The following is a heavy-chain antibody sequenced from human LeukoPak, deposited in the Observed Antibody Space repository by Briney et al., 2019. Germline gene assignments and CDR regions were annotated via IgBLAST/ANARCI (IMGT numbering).Heavy chain of an antibody. D-gene: IGHD6-6*01. CDR2: IYSNTSA. J-gene: IGHJ5*02. V-gene: IGHV3-53*04. CDR1: GFTISYNY. CDR3: ARDIPVDSRSSVPKPVRDS. Sequence: PGGSLRLSCAASGFTISYNYMSCVRAAPRKGLQCVSVIYSNTSAYYADSVKGRFTISRHNSKNTLYLQMTSLRAEDTAVYYCARDIPVDSRSSVPKPVRDSWGQGTLVTVSS.